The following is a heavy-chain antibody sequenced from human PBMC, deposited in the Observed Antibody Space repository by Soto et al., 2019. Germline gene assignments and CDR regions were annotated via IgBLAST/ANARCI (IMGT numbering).Heavy chain of an antibody. Sequence: SVKVSCKASGGTISSYTISWVRQAHGQGLEWMGRIIPILGIANYAQKFQGRVTITADKSASTAYMELSSLRSEDTAVYYCARDRCSSTSCYGAFDIWGQGTMVTVSS. V-gene: IGHV1-69*04. D-gene: IGHD2-2*01. J-gene: IGHJ3*02. CDR3: ARDRCSSTSCYGAFDI. CDR2: IIPILGIA. CDR1: GGTISSYT.